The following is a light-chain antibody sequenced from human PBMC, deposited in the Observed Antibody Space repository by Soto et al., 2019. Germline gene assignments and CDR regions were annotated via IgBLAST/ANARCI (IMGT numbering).Light chain of an antibody. J-gene: IGKJ1*01. V-gene: IGKV3-15*01. CDR3: QHYNYWPPKT. CDR1: QSVSSN. CDR2: GAS. Sequence: EIVMTQSPATLSVSPGERATLSCRASQSVSSNLAWYQQKPGQAPRLLIYGASTRPTGIPARFSGSGSGTQFTLTISSLQSEDFAVYYCQHYNYWPPKTYGQGTKVDIK.